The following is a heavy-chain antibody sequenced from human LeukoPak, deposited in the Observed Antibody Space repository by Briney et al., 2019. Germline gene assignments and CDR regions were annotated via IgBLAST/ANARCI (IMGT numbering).Heavy chain of an antibody. D-gene: IGHD2-2*01. J-gene: IGHJ4*02. V-gene: IGHV4-39*01. CDR3: ARGVAVVPATHYYLDY. CDR1: GGSISSSGYY. CDR2: IYYSGST. Sequence: SETLSLTCTVSGGSISSSGYYWGWIRQPPGKGLEWIGSIYYSGSTYYNPSLKSRVTISVDTSKNQFSLKLSSVTAADTAVYYCARGVAVVPATHYYLDYWGQGSLVTVSS.